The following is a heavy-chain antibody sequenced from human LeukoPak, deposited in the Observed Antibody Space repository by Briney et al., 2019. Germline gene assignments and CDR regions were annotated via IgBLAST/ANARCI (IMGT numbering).Heavy chain of an antibody. CDR2: VYYGGNT. CDR3: ARQRADYFYHYLDV. J-gene: IGHJ6*03. V-gene: IGHV4-39*01. CDR1: GGSISSSSYY. Sequence: SETLSLTCTVSGGSISSSSYYWDWVRQPPGKGLEWIGNVYYGGNTFYNSSLESRVTISVDMSKNQFSLKLTSLTAADTAVYYCARQRADYFYHYLDVWGKGTSVNVSS.